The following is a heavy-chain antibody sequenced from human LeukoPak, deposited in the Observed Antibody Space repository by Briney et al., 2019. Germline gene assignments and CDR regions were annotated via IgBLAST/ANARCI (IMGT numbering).Heavy chain of an antibody. CDR3: ARGGYGYGDFFDY. Sequence: GGSLRLSCAASGFTFSSYAMHWVRQAPGKGLEWVAVISYDGSNKYYADSVKGRFTISRDNSKNTLYLQMNSLRAEDTAVYYCARGGYGYGDFFDYWGQGTLVTVSS. CDR2: ISYDGSNK. CDR1: GFTFSSYA. V-gene: IGHV3-30-3*01. D-gene: IGHD4-17*01. J-gene: IGHJ4*02.